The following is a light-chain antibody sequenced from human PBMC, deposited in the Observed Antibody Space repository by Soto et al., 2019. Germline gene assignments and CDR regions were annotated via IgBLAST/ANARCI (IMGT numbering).Light chain of an antibody. CDR1: QSVSSY. J-gene: IGKJ5*01. CDR3: QQRSNWPQIT. CDR2: AAS. Sequence: EIVLAQSPATLSLSPGERATLSCRASQSVSSYLAWYQQKPGQAPRLLIYAASNRATDIPARFSGRGSGTDSTLTISSLEPEDCAFYYCQQRSNWPQITFGQGTRLESK. V-gene: IGKV3-11*01.